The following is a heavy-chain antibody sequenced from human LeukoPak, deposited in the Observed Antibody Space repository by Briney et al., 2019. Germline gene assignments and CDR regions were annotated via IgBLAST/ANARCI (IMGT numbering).Heavy chain of an antibody. CDR2: ISAYNGNT. Sequence: GASVKVPCKASGYTFTSYGISWVRQAPGQGLEWTGLISAYNGNTNYAQKLQGRVTMTTDTPTSTAYMELRSLRSDDTAVYYCASGPHKVTTIFDYWGQGTLVTVSS. D-gene: IGHD4-17*01. CDR1: GYTFTSYG. V-gene: IGHV1-18*01. J-gene: IGHJ4*02. CDR3: ASGPHKVTTIFDY.